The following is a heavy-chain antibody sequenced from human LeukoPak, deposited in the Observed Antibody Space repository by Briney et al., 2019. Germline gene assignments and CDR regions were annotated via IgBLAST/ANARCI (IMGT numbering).Heavy chain of an antibody. V-gene: IGHV4-38-2*01. J-gene: IGHJ4*02. CDR3: ARGGEGGGGRYYGSGSYLFDY. D-gene: IGHD3-10*01. CDR2: IYHSGST. CDR1: GYSISSGYY. Sequence: SETLSLTCAVSGYSISSGYYWGWIRQPPGKGLEWIGSIYHSGSTYYNPSLKSRVTISVDTSKNQFSRKLSTVTAADTAVYYSARGGEGGGGRYYGSGSYLFDYWGQGTLVTVSS.